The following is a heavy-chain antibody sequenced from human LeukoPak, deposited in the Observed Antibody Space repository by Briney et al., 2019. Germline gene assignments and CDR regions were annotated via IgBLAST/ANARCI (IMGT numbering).Heavy chain of an antibody. D-gene: IGHD5-12*01. J-gene: IGHJ4*02. CDR1: GFTFSDYA. CDR3: ARALTYSGYDF. CDR2: ISSSSSYI. V-gene: IGHV3-21*01. Sequence: GGSLRLSCAASGFTFSDYAMSWVRQAPGKGLEWVSSISSSSSYIYYADSVKGRFTISRDNAKNSLYLQMNSLRAEDTAVYYCARALTYSGYDFWGQGTLVTVSS.